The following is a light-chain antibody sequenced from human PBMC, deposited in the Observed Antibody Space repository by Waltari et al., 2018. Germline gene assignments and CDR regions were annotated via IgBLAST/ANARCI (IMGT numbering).Light chain of an antibody. CDR2: THD. CDR1: ISNIGSNT. CDR3: AAWDDYLNAWV. V-gene: IGLV1-44*01. Sequence: QSVLTQPPSASGTPGQRVTISCSGSISNIGSNTVNWYQQLPGTAPQLLIFTHDQRPSGVPGRFSGSKSGTSASLAISGLQSDDEADYYCAAWDDYLNAWVFGGGTKLTVL. J-gene: IGLJ3*02.